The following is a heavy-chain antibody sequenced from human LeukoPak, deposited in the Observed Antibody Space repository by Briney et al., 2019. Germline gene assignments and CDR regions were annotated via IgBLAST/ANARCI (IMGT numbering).Heavy chain of an antibody. V-gene: IGHV1-2*02. CDR1: GYTFTGYY. Sequence: GSVKVSCKASGYTFTGYYIHWVRQAPGQGLEWMGWMNPDSGGTNYAQRFQGRVTMTRDTSISTAYMELSRLRSDDTAVYYCAVSGNGTFDYWGQGPLVAVSS. J-gene: IGHJ4*02. CDR3: AVSGNGTFDY. D-gene: IGHD4-23*01. CDR2: MNPDSGGT.